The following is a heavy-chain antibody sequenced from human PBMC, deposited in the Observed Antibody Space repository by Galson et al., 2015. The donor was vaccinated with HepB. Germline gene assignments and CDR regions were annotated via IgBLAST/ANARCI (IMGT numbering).Heavy chain of an antibody. Sequence: SLRLSCAASGFTFSTHTMSWVRQAPGKGLEWVSAINNGGGSSYMDSVEGRFTISRDNSKNTLYLQMNSLRAEDTAVYYCAKDIYFRMDVWGQGTTVTVS. CDR1: GFTFSTHT. CDR3: AKDIYFRMDV. J-gene: IGHJ6*02. CDR2: INNGGGSS. V-gene: IGHV3-23*01.